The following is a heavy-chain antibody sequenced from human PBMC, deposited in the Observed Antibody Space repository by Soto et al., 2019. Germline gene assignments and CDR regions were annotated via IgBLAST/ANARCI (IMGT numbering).Heavy chain of an antibody. Sequence: QLQLQESGPGLVKPSQTLSLTCTVSGGSISSGGSYWSWVRQHPGKGLEWIGYIFYSGTTYFNPSLKSRVTMSLDTAKNQFSLKLSSVSAADTAVYYCATSSVTIFGMLVSYYFDYWRQGTLVTVPS. CDR1: GGSISSGGSY. J-gene: IGHJ4*02. CDR2: IFYSGTT. D-gene: IGHD3-3*01. V-gene: IGHV4-31*03. CDR3: ATSSVTIFGMLVSYYFDY.